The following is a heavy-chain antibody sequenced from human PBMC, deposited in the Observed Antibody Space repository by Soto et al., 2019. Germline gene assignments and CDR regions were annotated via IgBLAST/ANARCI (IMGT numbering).Heavy chain of an antibody. V-gene: IGHV1-69*02. CDR2: IIPILGIA. J-gene: IGHJ5*02. Sequence: ASVKVSCKASGGTFSSYTISWVRQAPGQGLEWMGRIIPILGIANYAQKFQGRVTITADKSTSTAYMELSSLRSEDTAVYYCALSITMIVVGTWFDPWGQGTLVTVSS. CDR1: GGTFSSYT. D-gene: IGHD3-22*01. CDR3: ALSITMIVVGTWFDP.